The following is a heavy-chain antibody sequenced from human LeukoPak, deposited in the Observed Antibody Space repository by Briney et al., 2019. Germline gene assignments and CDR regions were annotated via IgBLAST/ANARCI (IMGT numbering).Heavy chain of an antibody. V-gene: IGHV4-30-4*01. CDR1: GGSISSGDYY. CDR2: IYYSGST. Sequence: SQTLSLTCTVSGGSISSGDYYWSWIRQPPGKGLEWIGYIYYSGSTYYNPSLKSRVTISVDTSKNQFSLKLSSVTAADTAVYYCAGASLGYCSSTSCRFDYWGQGTLVTVSS. J-gene: IGHJ4*02. D-gene: IGHD2-2*01. CDR3: AGASLGYCSSTSCRFDY.